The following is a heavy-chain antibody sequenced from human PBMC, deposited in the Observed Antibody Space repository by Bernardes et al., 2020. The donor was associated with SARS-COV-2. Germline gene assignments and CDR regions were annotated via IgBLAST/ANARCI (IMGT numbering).Heavy chain of an antibody. CDR3: AREPVYWHCSSTSCLLQQLVPAYYYYYYMDV. V-gene: IGHV3-74*01. CDR1: GFTFSSYW. CDR2: INSDGSST. D-gene: IGHD2-2*01. Sequence: GGSLRLSCAASGFTFSSYWMHWVRQAPGKGLVWVSRINSDGSSTSYADSVKGRFTISRDNAKNTLYLQMNSLRAEDTAVYYCAREPVYWHCSSTSCLLQQLVPAYYYYYYMDVWGKGTTVTVSS. J-gene: IGHJ6*03.